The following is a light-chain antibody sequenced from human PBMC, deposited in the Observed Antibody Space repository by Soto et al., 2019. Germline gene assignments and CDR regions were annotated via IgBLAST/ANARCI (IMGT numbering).Light chain of an antibody. V-gene: IGLV2-8*01. CDR1: SSDVGAYNY. CDR2: EVT. CDR3: SSYAGNNYSI. J-gene: IGLJ2*01. Sequence: QSALTQPPSASGSPGQSVTISCTGTSSDVGAYNYVSWYQQHPGKAPKLMIYEVTQRPSGVPDRFSGSKSGNTASLTVSGLQAEDEADYYCSSYAGNNYSIFGGGTKLTVL.